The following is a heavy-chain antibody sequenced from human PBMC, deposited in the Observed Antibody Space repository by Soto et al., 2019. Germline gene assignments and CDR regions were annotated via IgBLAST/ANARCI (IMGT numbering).Heavy chain of an antibody. CDR1: GYTFTGYY. D-gene: IGHD3-22*01. V-gene: IGHV1-2*02. CDR2: INPNSGGT. CDR3: ARMGWNDYYESSGCLPL. J-gene: IGHJ4*02. Sequence: QVQLVQSGAEVKKPEASVKVSCKASGYTFTGYYMHWVRQAPGQGLEWMGWINPNSGGTNYAQKFQGMVTITRDTSISTDYMELSRLRSDDTGVYYCARMGWNDYYESSGCLPLWGQGTLVNVSS.